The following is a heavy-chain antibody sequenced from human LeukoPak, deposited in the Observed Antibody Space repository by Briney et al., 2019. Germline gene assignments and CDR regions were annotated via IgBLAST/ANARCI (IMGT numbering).Heavy chain of an antibody. Sequence: GGSLRLSCAASGFTFSSYAIHWVRQAPGKGLEWEAFIWYDGSNKYYADSVKGRFTISRDNSENTLYLQMNSLRPEDTAVYYCAKGGSTWYHFDYWGQGTLVTVSS. CDR2: IWYDGSNK. J-gene: IGHJ4*02. D-gene: IGHD6-13*01. CDR1: GFTFSSYA. CDR3: AKGGSTWYHFDY. V-gene: IGHV3-30*02.